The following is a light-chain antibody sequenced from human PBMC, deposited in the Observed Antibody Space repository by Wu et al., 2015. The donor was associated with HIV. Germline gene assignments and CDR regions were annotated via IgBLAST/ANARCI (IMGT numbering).Light chain of an antibody. Sequence: SVGDRVTITCRASQSISSWLAWYQQKPGKAPNLLIYKASSLESGVPSRFSGSGSGTEFTLTISSLQPDDFATYYCQQYNSYPITFGQGTRLEIK. V-gene: IGKV1-5*03. CDR3: QQYNSYPIT. J-gene: IGKJ5*01. CDR1: QSISSW. CDR2: KAS.